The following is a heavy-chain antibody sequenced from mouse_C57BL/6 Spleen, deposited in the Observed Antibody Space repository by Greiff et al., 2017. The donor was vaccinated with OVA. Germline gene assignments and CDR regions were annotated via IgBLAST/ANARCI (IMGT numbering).Heavy chain of an antibody. CDR2: INYDGSST. Sequence: DVHLVESEGGLVQPGSSMKLSCTASGFTFSDYYMAWVRQVPEKGLEWVANINYDGSSTYYLDSLKSRFIISRDNAKNILYLQMSSLKSEDTATYYCARALYYYGSSYAMDYWGQGTSVTVSS. D-gene: IGHD1-1*01. V-gene: IGHV5-16*01. CDR1: GFTFSDYY. J-gene: IGHJ4*01. CDR3: ARALYYYGSSYAMDY.